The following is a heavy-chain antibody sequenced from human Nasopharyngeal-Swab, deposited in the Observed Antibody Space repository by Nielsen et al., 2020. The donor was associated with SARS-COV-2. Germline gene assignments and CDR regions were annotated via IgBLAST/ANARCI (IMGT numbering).Heavy chain of an antibody. CDR3: ARDIGDYRSFAY. CDR2: INPKGGST. J-gene: IGHJ4*02. Sequence: WVRPAPGQGLEWMGIINPKGGSTNYAQKFLGRITMTRDTPTTTVYMELSSLRSEDMAVYYCARDIGDYRSFAYWGQGTLVTVSS. D-gene: IGHD4-17*01. V-gene: IGHV1-46*01.